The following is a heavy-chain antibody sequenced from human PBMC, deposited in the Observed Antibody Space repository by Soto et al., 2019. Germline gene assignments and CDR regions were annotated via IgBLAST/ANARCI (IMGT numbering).Heavy chain of an antibody. CDR3: VREFGRYCWSGYMDV. Sequence: ESGGGLVKPGGSLRLSCAASGFTFSAFSMNWVRQAPGKGLEWLSSINEDSSYIYYADSLRDRSTISRDNAKDSLYLQLDSLRAEDTAVYYCVREFGRYCWSGYMDVWGDGATVIV. V-gene: IGHV3-21*01. CDR1: GFTFSAFS. CDR2: INEDSSYI. D-gene: IGHD2-15*01. J-gene: IGHJ6*03.